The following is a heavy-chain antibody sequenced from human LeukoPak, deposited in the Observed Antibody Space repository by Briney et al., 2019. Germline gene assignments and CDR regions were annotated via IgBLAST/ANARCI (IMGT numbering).Heavy chain of an antibody. CDR1: GFTFSTYS. CDR3: ARHRITIFGVVYNWFDP. V-gene: IGHV3-74*01. Sequence: GGSLRLSCAASGFTFSTYSMHWVRQAPGKGLVWVSYIKPDGSDTTYADSVKGRFTISRDNAKNTLFLQMSSLRAEDTAVYYCARHRITIFGVVYNWFDPWGQGTLVTVSS. CDR2: IKPDGSDT. D-gene: IGHD3-3*01. J-gene: IGHJ5*02.